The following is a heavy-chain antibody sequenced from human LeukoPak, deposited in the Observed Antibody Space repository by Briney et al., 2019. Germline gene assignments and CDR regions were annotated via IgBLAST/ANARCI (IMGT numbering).Heavy chain of an antibody. Sequence: GASVKVSCKASGYTFTSYDINWVRQATGQGLEWMGWMNPNSGNTGYAQKFQGRVTMTRNTSISTAYMELSSLRSEDTAVYYCARDAGGSYLASGDFDYWGQGTLVTVSS. D-gene: IGHD1-26*01. CDR3: ARDAGGSYLASGDFDY. CDR2: MNPNSGNT. V-gene: IGHV1-8*01. J-gene: IGHJ4*02. CDR1: GYTFTSYD.